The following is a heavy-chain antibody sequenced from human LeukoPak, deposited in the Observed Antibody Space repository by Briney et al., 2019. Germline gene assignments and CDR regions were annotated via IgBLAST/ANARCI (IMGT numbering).Heavy chain of an antibody. D-gene: IGHD6-13*01. CDR3: APPPIAATGN. J-gene: IGHJ4*02. CDR1: GFIFNDFW. V-gene: IGHV3-7*01. Sequence: GGSLRLSCTASGFIFNDFWMSWVRQAPGEGLEWVANIRQDGGAKNYVDSVKGRFTISRDNAKRSLYLQMNSLRAEDTAVYYCAPPPIAATGNWGQGTLVTVSS. CDR2: IRQDGGAK.